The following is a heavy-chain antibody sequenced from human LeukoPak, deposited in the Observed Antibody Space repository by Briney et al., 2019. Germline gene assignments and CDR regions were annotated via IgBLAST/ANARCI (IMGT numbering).Heavy chain of an antibody. CDR1: GRSIRSVY. CDR3: ARGFGSGTSPIDL. J-gene: IGHJ5*02. Sequence: PSETLSLTCTVSGRSIRSVYWNWIRQSAGKGREWIGRIYATDLTNYNPSLTSRVTLSVDMSMNELSLTLKSVTAADTAVYYCARGFGSGTSPIDLWGQGALVTVSS. CDR2: IYATDLT. D-gene: IGHD3-10*01. V-gene: IGHV4-4*07.